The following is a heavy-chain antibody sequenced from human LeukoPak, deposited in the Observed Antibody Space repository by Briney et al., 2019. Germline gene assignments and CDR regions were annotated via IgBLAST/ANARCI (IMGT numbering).Heavy chain of an antibody. Sequence: GGSLRLSCAASGFTVSSNYMSWVRQAPEKGLEWVSIIYSGGRTYYADSVRGRFTISRDNSKNTLYLQMNSLRAEDTAVYYCARDRGSIVGATGLDYWGQGTPVTVSS. D-gene: IGHD1-26*01. V-gene: IGHV3-53*01. CDR2: IYSGGRT. CDR1: GFTVSSNY. CDR3: ARDRGSIVGATGLDY. J-gene: IGHJ4*02.